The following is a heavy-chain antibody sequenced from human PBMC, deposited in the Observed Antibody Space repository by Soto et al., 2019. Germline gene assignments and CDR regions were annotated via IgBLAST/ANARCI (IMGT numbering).Heavy chain of an antibody. D-gene: IGHD3-3*01. Sequence: EVQLLESGGGLVQPEGSLRLSCAASGFTFSSHAMSWVRQAPGKGLEWVSAISYSGTTTYYAECVKGRFTISRDNSKNTLYLQMNSLRVEHTAIYYCAKRFTLFGEVKLSPDFDYWGQGTLVTVSS. CDR1: GFTFSSHA. CDR2: ISYSGTTT. CDR3: AKRFTLFGEVKLSPDFDY. V-gene: IGHV3-23*01. J-gene: IGHJ4*02.